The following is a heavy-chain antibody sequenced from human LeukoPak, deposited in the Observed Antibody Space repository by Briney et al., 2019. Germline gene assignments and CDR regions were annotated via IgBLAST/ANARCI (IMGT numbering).Heavy chain of an antibody. Sequence: GASVKVSCKASGYTFTGYYMHWVRQAPGQGLEWMGRINPNSGGTNYAQKFQGRVTMTRDTSISTAYMELSRLRSDDTAVYYCASLFTMVRELKDYWGQGTLVTVSS. CDR3: ASLFTMVRELKDY. CDR2: INPNSGGT. CDR1: GYTFTGYY. J-gene: IGHJ4*02. V-gene: IGHV1-2*06. D-gene: IGHD3-10*01.